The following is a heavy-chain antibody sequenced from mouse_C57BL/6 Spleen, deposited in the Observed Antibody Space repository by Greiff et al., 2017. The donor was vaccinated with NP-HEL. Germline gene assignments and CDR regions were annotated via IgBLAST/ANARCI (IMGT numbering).Heavy chain of an antibody. V-gene: IGHV1-78*01. J-gene: IGHJ4*01. D-gene: IGHD1-1*01. CDR3: AREEDYGSSPYAMDY. CDR1: GYTFTDHT. Sequence: QVQLQQSDAELVKPGASVKISCKVSGYTFTDHTIHWMKQRPEQGLEWIGYIYPRDGSTKYNEKFKGKATLTADKSSSTAYMQLNSLTSEDSAVYFCAREEDYGSSPYAMDYWGQGTSVTVSS. CDR2: IYPRDGST.